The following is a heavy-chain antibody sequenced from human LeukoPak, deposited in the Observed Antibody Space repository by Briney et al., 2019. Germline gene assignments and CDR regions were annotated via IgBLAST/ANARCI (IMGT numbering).Heavy chain of an antibody. V-gene: IGHV3-23*01. CDR2: ISGSGGST. CDR3: AKVGYSSSWGEEYFQH. D-gene: IGHD6-13*01. J-gene: IGHJ1*01. CDR1: GFTFSSYA. Sequence: GGSLRLSCAASGFTFSSYAMSWVRQAPGKGLEWVSAISGSGGSTYYADSVKGRFTISRDNSKNTLYLQMNSLRAEDTAVYYCAKVGYSSSWGEEYFQHWGQGTLVTVSS.